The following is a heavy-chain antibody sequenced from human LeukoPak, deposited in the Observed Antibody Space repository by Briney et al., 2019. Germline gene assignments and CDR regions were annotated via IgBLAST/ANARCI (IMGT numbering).Heavy chain of an antibody. CDR2: MNPNSGNT. CDR3: ATQVVVVPAAMGEVDY. CDR1: GYTFTSYD. V-gene: IGHV1-8*03. D-gene: IGHD2-2*01. J-gene: IGHJ4*02. Sequence: GASVKVSCKASGYTFTSYDINWVRQATGQGLEWMGWMNPNSGNTGYAQKFQGRVTITRNTSISTAYMELSSLRSEDTAVYYCATQVVVVPAAMGEVDYWGQGTLVTVSS.